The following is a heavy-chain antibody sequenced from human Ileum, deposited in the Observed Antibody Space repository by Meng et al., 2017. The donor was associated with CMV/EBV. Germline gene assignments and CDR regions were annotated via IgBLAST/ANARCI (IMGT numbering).Heavy chain of an antibody. J-gene: IGHJ4*02. Sequence: ASVKVSCKASGYTFSSYYIHWVRQASGQGLEWMGAINPSDSSTTYAQKFQGRVSMTRDTSTSTVDMELSSLRSEDTAVYYCARTWGYWGQGTLVTVS. D-gene: IGHD3-16*01. V-gene: IGHV1-46*01. CDR3: ARTWGY. CDR1: GYTFSSYY. CDR2: INPSDSST.